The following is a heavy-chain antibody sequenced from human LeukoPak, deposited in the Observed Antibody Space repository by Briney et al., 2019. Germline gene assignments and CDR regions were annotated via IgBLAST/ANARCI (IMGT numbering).Heavy chain of an antibody. CDR2: ISAYNGNT. V-gene: IGHV1-18*01. D-gene: IGHD3-3*01. Sequence: ASVKVSCKASGYTFTSYGISWVRQAPGQGLEWMGWISAYNGNTNYAQKLQGRVTMTTDTTTSTAYMELRGLRSDDTAVYYCASGPFGSKTIFGVVNGYYYYYMDVWGKGTTVTVSS. CDR3: ASGPFGSKTIFGVVNGYYYYYMDV. J-gene: IGHJ6*03. CDR1: GYTFTSYG.